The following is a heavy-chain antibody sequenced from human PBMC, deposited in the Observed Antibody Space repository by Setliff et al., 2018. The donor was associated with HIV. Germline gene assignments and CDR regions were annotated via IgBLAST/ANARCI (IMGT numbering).Heavy chain of an antibody. D-gene: IGHD3-22*01. CDR3: AREIGDYYDSSGYYPPTDYYYGMDV. CDR1: GYTFTSYD. CDR2: ISAYNGNT. Sequence: ASVKVSCRASGYTFTSYDISWVRQAPGQGLEWMGWISAYNGNTNSAQKLQGRVTMTTDTSTSTAYIELRSLRSDDTAVYYCAREIGDYYDSSGYYPPTDYYYGMDVCGQGTTVTVSS. V-gene: IGHV1-18*01. J-gene: IGHJ6*02.